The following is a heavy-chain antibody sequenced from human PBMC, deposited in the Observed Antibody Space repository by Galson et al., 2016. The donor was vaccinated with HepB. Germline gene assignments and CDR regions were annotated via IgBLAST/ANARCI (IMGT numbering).Heavy chain of an antibody. J-gene: IGHJ5*02. V-gene: IGHV3-49*04. D-gene: IGHD6-13*01. Sequence: LRLSCAASGFTVSSNYMSWARQAPGKGLEWVGFISSNAYGGTTEFAASVKDRFTISRDDSKSIAYLQMNSLKIEDTAVYYCTDGGGIAAAARGLNHWGQGTLVTVSS. CDR1: GFTVSSNY. CDR2: ISSNAYGGTT. CDR3: TDGGGIAAAARGLNH.